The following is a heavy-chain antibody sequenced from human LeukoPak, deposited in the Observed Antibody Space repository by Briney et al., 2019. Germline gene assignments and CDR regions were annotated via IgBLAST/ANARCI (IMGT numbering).Heavy chain of an antibody. CDR2: IRYDGSNK. J-gene: IGHJ3*02. V-gene: IGHV3-30*02. CDR3: AKDLWLDQIDAFDI. CDR1: GFTFSSYG. D-gene: IGHD6-19*01. Sequence: GSLRLSCAASGFTFSSYGMHWVRQAPGKGLEWVAFIRYDGSNKYYADSVKGRFTISRDNSKNTLYLQMNSLRAEDTAVYYCAKDLWLDQIDAFDIWGQGTMVTVSS.